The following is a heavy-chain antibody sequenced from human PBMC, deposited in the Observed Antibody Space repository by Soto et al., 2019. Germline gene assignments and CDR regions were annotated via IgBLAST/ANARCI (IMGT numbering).Heavy chain of an antibody. J-gene: IGHJ5*02. CDR2: IYASGTT. D-gene: IGHD1-1*01. Sequence: PSETLSLTCTVSGASISGFYWSWIRKSAGKGLEWIGRIYASGTTDYNPSLKSRVMMSVDTSKKQFSLKLRSVTAADTAVYYCVRDGTKTLRDWFDPWGQGISVTVSS. CDR3: VRDGTKTLRDWFDP. V-gene: IGHV4-4*07. CDR1: GASISGFY.